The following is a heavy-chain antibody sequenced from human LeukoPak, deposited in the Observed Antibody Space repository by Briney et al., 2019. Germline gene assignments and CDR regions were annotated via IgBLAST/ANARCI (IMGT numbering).Heavy chain of an antibody. CDR1: GYTFTSYD. D-gene: IGHD1-26*01. J-gene: IGHJ4*02. CDR2: MNPNSGNT. Sequence: GASVKVSYKASGYTFTSYDINWVRQATGQGLEWMGWMNPNSGNTGYAQKFQGRVTMTRNTSISTAYMELSSLRSEDTAVYYCARGGAYSGSSIYDYWGQGTLVTVSS. V-gene: IGHV1-8*01. CDR3: ARGGAYSGSSIYDY.